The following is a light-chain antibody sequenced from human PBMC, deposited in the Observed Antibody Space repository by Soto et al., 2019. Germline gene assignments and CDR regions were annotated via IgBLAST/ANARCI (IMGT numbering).Light chain of an antibody. CDR1: SSDVGSYNL. V-gene: IGLV2-23*02. J-gene: IGLJ1*01. Sequence: QSVLTQPASVSGSPGQSITISCTGTSSDVGSYNLVSWYQQHPGKAPKLMIYGVSKRPSGVSDRFSGSKSGDTASLTIPGLQAEDEADYYCCSYAGVNTFYVFGTGTKVTVL. CDR3: CSYAGVNTFYV. CDR2: GVS.